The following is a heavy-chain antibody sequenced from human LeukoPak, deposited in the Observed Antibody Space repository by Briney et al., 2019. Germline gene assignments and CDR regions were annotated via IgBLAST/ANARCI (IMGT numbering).Heavy chain of an antibody. CDR1: GGSITSSSYC. V-gene: IGHV4-39*01. Sequence: NSSETLSLTCAVSGGSITSSSYCWGWIRQPPGKGLEWIGYIYYTGSTYYSPSPKGRVTISADTAKNQFSLQLSSVTAADTAVYYCARNHCSGSICYFDYWGQGTRVTVSS. D-gene: IGHD2-15*01. CDR2: IYYTGST. J-gene: IGHJ4*02. CDR3: ARNHCSGSICYFDY.